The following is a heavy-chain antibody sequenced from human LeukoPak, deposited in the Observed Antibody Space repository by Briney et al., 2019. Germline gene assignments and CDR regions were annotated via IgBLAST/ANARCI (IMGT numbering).Heavy chain of an antibody. CDR3: ARDKEYYDSSGYTQGYYYYGMDV. CDR2: INAGNGNT. V-gene: IGHV1-3*01. J-gene: IGHJ6*02. Sequence: ASVKVSCKASGYTFTSYAMHWVRQAPGQRLEWMGWINAGNGNTKYSQKFQGRVTITRDTSASTAYMELSSLRSEDTAVYYCARDKEYYDSSGYTQGYYYYGMDVWGQGTTVIVSS. D-gene: IGHD3-22*01. CDR1: GYTFTSYA.